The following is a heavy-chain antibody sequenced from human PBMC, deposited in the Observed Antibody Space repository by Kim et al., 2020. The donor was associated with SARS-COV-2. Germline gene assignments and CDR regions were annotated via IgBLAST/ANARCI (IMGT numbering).Heavy chain of an antibody. Sequence: GGSLRLSCTASGFTFDNYNMNWVRQTPGKGLEWLSSITSSSSFIYYADSMKGRFTISRDNAKNSLYLQMNSLRVEDTAVYYCTREGSTIPFDYWGQGTLVTVSS. J-gene: IGHJ4*02. CDR1: GFTFDNYN. D-gene: IGHD5-12*01. CDR2: ITSSSSFI. V-gene: IGHV3-21*03. CDR3: TREGSTIPFDY.